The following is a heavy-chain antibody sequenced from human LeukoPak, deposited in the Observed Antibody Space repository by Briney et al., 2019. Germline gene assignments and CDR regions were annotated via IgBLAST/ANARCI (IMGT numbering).Heavy chain of an antibody. CDR2: TFYRSKWYN. V-gene: IGHV6-1*01. J-gene: IGHJ4*02. Sequence: SQTLSLTCAISGDSVSSNTAAWNWIRQSPSGGLEWLGRTFYRSKWYNDYAVSVKSRITINPDTSKNQFSLHLNPVTPEDTAVYFCARDGWPAFDYWGQGTLVTVSS. CDR1: GDSVSSNTAA. D-gene: IGHD2-15*01. CDR3: ARDGWPAFDY.